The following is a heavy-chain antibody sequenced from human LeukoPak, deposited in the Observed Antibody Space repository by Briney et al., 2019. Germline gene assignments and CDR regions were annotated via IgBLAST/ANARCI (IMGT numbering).Heavy chain of an antibody. V-gene: IGHV3-7*01. CDR2: IKQEGSAR. J-gene: IGHJ4*02. Sequence: GGSLRLSCVASGFSFSSYWMSWVRQTPGKGLEWVANIKQEGSARYYVDSVTGRFTISRDNAKNSLYLQMNSLRAEDTAVYYCARDLRFLESSYYFDYWGQGTLVTVSS. CDR3: ARDLRFLESSYYFDY. CDR1: GFSFSSYW. D-gene: IGHD3-3*01.